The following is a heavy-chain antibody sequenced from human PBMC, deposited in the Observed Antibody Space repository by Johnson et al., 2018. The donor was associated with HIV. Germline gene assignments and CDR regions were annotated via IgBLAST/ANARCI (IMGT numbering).Heavy chain of an antibody. Sequence: QVQLVESGGGLVQPGGSLRLSCAASGFTFSSYAMHWVRQAPGKGLEWVAVISYDGSNKYYADSVKGRFTISRDNAKNSLYLQMNSLRAEDTALYYCARDSGSYYSDAFDIWGQGTMVTVSS. V-gene: IGHV3-30-3*01. J-gene: IGHJ3*02. CDR1: GFTFSSYA. CDR2: ISYDGSNK. D-gene: IGHD1-26*01. CDR3: ARDSGSYYSDAFDI.